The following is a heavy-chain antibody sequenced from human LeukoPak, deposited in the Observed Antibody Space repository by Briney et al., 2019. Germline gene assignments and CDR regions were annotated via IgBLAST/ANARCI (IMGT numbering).Heavy chain of an antibody. CDR1: GFTFSSCG. CDR2: INPGGGST. D-gene: IGHD6-19*01. V-gene: IGHV1-46*01. CDR3: ARDLGSVAVAGTSAGAFDI. Sequence: GGSLRLSCAASGFTFSSCGMHWVRQAPGQGLEWMGIINPGGGSTSYAQKFQGRVTMTRDMSTSTVYMELSSLRSEDTAVYYCARDLGSVAVAGTSAGAFDIWGQGTMVTVSS. J-gene: IGHJ3*02.